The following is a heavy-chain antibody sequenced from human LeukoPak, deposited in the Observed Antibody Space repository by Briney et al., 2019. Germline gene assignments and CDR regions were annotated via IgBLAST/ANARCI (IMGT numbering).Heavy chain of an antibody. D-gene: IGHD2-21*01. J-gene: IGHJ2*01. CDR1: GGSINAYY. CDR3: ARDALGIALTYWYFDL. Sequence: PSETLSLTCSVSGGSINAYYWSWIRQPPGKGLEWIGYIFYSGNTNYNPSLKSRVTMSVDTSKNQFSLKLNTVTAADTAVYYCARDALGIALTYWYFDLWGRGTLVTVSS. V-gene: IGHV4-59*01. CDR2: IFYSGNT.